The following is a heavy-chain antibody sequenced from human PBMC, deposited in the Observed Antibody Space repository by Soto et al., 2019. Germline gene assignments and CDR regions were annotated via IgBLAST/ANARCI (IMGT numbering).Heavy chain of an antibody. CDR3: AKRQCCSGGSCYYYCYGRGV. J-gene: IGHJ6*02. CDR1: GFTFSSYG. CDR2: ISYDGSNK. D-gene: IGHD2-15*01. Sequence: QVQLVESGGGVVQPGRSLRLSCAASGFTFSSYGMHWVRQAPGKGLEWVAVISYDGSNKYYADSVKGRFTISRDNSKKPRYLQMISLVCEYTAVFYCAKRQCCSGGSCYYYCYGRGVCGQGTTVTVSS. V-gene: IGHV3-30*18.